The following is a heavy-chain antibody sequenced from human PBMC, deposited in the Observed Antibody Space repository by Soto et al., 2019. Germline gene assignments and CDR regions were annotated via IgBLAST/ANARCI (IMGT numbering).Heavy chain of an antibody. Sequence: GGSLRLSCAASGFTFSSYAMHWVRQAPGKGLEWVAVISYDGSNKYYADSVKGRFTISRDNSKNTLYLQMNSLRAEDTAVYYCARANYGDGYYGMDVWGQGTTVTVSS. CDR2: ISYDGSNK. CDR3: ARANYGDGYYGMDV. J-gene: IGHJ6*02. CDR1: GFTFSSYA. V-gene: IGHV3-30-3*01. D-gene: IGHD4-17*01.